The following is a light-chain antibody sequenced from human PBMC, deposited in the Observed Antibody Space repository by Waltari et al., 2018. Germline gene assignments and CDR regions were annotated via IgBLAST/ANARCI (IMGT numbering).Light chain of an antibody. V-gene: IGKV3-20*01. CDR2: GAS. CDR3: QQDGGSPPYT. CDR1: QSFSSSF. J-gene: IGKJ2*01. Sequence: EIVLTQSPGTLSLSPGDRATLSCRASQSFSSSFLAWYQQKPGQAPRLLIYGASSRATGIPDRFSGGGSGTDFTLTISRLGPEDCAVYYCQQDGGSPPYTFGQGTKLEI.